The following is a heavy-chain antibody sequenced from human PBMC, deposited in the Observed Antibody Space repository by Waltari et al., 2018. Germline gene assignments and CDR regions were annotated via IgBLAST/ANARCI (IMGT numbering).Heavy chain of an antibody. CDR3: ARDVPNYDFWSGRIGIFDY. J-gene: IGHJ4*02. CDR2: IYYRGST. V-gene: IGHV4-39*07. D-gene: IGHD3-3*01. Sequence: QLQLQESGPGLVKPSETLSLTCTVSGGSISSSSFYWGWIRQPPGKGLEWIGSIYYRGSTYYNPSLKSRVTISVDTSKNQFSLKLSSVTAADTAVYYCARDVPNYDFWSGRIGIFDYWGQGTLVTVSS. CDR1: GGSISSSSFY.